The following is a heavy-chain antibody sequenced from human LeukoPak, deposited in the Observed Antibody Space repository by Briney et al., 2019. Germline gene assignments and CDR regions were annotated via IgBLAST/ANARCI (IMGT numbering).Heavy chain of an antibody. CDR2: IVSKTYGGTT. CDR1: GFTFSSYA. CDR3: AREAALKYSSGWYGFDY. J-gene: IGHJ4*02. D-gene: IGHD6-19*01. Sequence: PGGSLRLSCAASGFTFSSYAMSWVRQAPGKGLEWVGFIVSKTYGGTTEYAASVKGRFTISRDDSKSIAYLQMNSLRAEDTAVYYCAREAALKYSSGWYGFDYWGQGTLVTVSS. V-gene: IGHV3-49*04.